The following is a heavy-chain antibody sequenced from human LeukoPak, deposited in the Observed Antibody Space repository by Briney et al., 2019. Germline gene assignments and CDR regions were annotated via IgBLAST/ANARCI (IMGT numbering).Heavy chain of an antibody. CDR3: ARRGQYCSSTSCTGYYYGMDV. D-gene: IGHD2-2*01. CDR2: ISYDGSKK. J-gene: IGHJ6*02. Sequence: GRSLRLSCAASGFTFTSYAMHWVRQAPGNGLEWGAVISYDGSKKYYADSVQARSTNSRDTSKNTLSLQMNSLRAEDTAVYYCARRGQYCSSTSCTGYYYGMDVWGQGTTVTVSS. V-gene: IGHV3-30-3*01. CDR1: GFTFTSYA.